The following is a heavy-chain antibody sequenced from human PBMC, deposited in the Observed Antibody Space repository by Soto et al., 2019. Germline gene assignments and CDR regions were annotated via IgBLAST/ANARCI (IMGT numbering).Heavy chain of an antibody. J-gene: IGHJ5*02. V-gene: IGHV4-4*07. D-gene: IGHD3-3*01. Sequence: NPSETLSLTCTVTGGAISGYYCTWIRQSDGEGLEWIGRIYSSGSTNYNPSLKSRVTISLDTSMNYFSLRLSSVTAADTAVYYCARGQRFSDWFDPWGQGTLVTVSS. CDR1: GGAISGYY. CDR2: IYSSGST. CDR3: ARGQRFSDWFDP.